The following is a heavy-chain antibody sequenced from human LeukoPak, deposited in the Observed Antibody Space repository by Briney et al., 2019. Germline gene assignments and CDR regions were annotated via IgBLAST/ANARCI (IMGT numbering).Heavy chain of an antibody. CDR3: ARQTGSGLFILP. Sequence: TSETLSLTCAVYGGSFSGYYWSWIRQPPGKGLEWIGYIYYSGSTTYNPSLKSRVTISVDTSKNQFSLRLSSVTAADTAVYYCARQTGSGLFILPGGQGTLVTVSS. D-gene: IGHD3/OR15-3a*01. CDR2: IYYSGST. CDR1: GGSFSGYY. J-gene: IGHJ4*02. V-gene: IGHV4-34*01.